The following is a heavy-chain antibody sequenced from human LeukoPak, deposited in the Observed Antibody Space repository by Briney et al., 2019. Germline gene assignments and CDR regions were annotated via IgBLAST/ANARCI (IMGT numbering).Heavy chain of an antibody. Sequence: GGSLRLSCAASKFTFSNYAMTWVRQAPGKGLEWVSSIGTSGDRAFYADSVKGRFTISRDNSKDTLYLQMNSLRVEDTAIYYCANQQKIQGNYYEFDYWGQGTLVTVSS. CDR2: IGTSGDRA. D-gene: IGHD3-10*01. CDR3: ANQQKIQGNYYEFDY. V-gene: IGHV3-23*01. CDR1: KFTFSNYA. J-gene: IGHJ4*02.